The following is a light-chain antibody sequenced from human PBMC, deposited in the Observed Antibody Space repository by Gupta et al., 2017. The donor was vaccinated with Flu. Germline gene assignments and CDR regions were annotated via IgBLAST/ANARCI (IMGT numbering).Light chain of an antibody. J-gene: IGLJ3*02. Sequence: SGIGSSSEIGDNDVYWCRQIPGAAPTLLMCEDDKRHSGVPVRFSVAKSDAATTVGITGSQTGDVADYYCGTWDGSRSAGGFGGGTKLTVL. CDR1: SSEIGDND. CDR2: EDD. CDR3: GTWDGSRSAGG. V-gene: IGLV1-51*01.